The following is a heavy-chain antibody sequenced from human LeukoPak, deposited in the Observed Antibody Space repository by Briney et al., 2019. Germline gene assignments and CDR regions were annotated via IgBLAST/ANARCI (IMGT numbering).Heavy chain of an antibody. V-gene: IGHV3-30-3*01. D-gene: IGHD3-3*01. J-gene: IGHJ4*02. Sequence: GGSLRLSCVASGFTFNNYTMHWVRQAPGKGLEWVALISSDVNNKYYADSVKGRFIISRDNSKNTVYLQMNSLKGDDTAVYYCARVRTIFGGLLGYFDYWGQGTLVTVSS. CDR2: ISSDVNNK. CDR1: GFTFNNYT. CDR3: ARVRTIFGGLLGYFDY.